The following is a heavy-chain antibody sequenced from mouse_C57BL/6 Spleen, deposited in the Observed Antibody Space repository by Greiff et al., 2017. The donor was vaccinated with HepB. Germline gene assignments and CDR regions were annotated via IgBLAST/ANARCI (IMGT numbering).Heavy chain of an antibody. J-gene: IGHJ3*01. D-gene: IGHD2-3*01. CDR3: ASGIYDGWVFAY. CDR1: GYTFTDYN. Sequence: EVPLQQSGPELVKPGASVKIPCKASGYTFTDYNMDWVKQSHGKSLEWIGDINPNNGGTIYNQKFKGKATWTVDKSSSTAYMELRSLTSEDTAVYYGASGIYDGWVFAYWGQGTLVTVSA. V-gene: IGHV1-18*01. CDR2: INPNNGGT.